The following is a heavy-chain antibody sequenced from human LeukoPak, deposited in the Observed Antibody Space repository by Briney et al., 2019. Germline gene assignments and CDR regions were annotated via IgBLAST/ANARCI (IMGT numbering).Heavy chain of an antibody. V-gene: IGHV4-59*08. CDR2: IYYSGST. D-gene: IGHD6-6*01. Sequence: SETLSLTCTVSGGSISSYYWSWIRQPPGKGLEWIGYIYYSGSTNYNPSLKSRVTISVDTSKNQFSLKLSSVTAADTAVYYCARVRIAARPGPTYYYGMDVWGQGTTVTVSS. CDR3: ARVRIAARPGPTYYYGMDV. CDR1: GGSISSYY. J-gene: IGHJ6*02.